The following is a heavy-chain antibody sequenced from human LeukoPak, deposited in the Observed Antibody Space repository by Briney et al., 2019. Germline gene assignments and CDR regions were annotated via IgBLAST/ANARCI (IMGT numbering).Heavy chain of an antibody. CDR2: IKPDVSEK. J-gene: IGHJ4*02. V-gene: IGHV3-7*01. D-gene: IGHD5-18*01. CDR1: GFTFSNYW. Sequence: PGGSLRLSCPASGFTFSNYWMGWVRQAPGKGLEWVANIKPDVSEKYYVDSVKGRFTTSKDNTKNSLYLQMNSLRVEDTAMYYCARSTAGLDYWGQGTLVTVSS. CDR3: ARSTAGLDY.